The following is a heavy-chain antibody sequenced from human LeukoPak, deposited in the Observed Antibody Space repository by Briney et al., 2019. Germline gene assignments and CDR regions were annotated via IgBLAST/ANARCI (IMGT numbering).Heavy chain of an antibody. CDR2: INPNSGGT. Sequence: ASVKVSCKASGYTFTGYYMHWVRQAPGQGLEWMGWINPNSGGTNYAQKFQGRVTMTRDTSISTAYMELSRLRSDDTAVYYCARGNTIFGVPAIDYWGQGTLVTVSS. D-gene: IGHD3-3*01. CDR1: GYTFTGYY. J-gene: IGHJ4*02. CDR3: ARGNTIFGVPAIDY. V-gene: IGHV1-2*02.